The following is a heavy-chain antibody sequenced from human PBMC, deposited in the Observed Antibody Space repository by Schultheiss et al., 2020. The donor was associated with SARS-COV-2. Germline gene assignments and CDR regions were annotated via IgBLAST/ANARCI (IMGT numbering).Heavy chain of an antibody. J-gene: IGHJ2*01. V-gene: IGHV4-31*01. Sequence: SETLSLTCAVYGGSFRGYYWSWIRQHPGKGLEWIGYIYYSGSTYYNPSLKSLVTISVDTSKNQFSLKLSSVTAADTAVYYCARARVTTYSYWYFDLWGRGTLVTVSS. CDR3: ARARVTTYSYWYFDL. CDR1: GGSFRGYY. CDR2: IYYSGST. D-gene: IGHD4-17*01.